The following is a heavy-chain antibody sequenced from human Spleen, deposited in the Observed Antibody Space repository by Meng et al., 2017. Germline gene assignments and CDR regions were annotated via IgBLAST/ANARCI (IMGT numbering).Heavy chain of an antibody. D-gene: IGHD5-12*01. J-gene: IGHJ4*02. V-gene: IGHV3-15*01. CDR3: SGHIDY. CDR1: GFSFTDAW. CDR2: IKSNSDGGTT. Sequence: GESLKISCVASGFSFTDAWMSWVRQAPGKGLEWVGRIKSNSDGGTTDYAAPVKGRFTISRDDSKNTVYLQMNSLKTEDTAVYYCSGHIDYWGQGTLVTVSS.